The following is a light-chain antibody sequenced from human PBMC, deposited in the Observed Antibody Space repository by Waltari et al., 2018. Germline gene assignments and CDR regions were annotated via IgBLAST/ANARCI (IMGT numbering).Light chain of an antibody. CDR2: KAF. Sequence: DIQMTQSPSTLSASVGDRIIITCRASQSISNWLAWYQQKPGKAPKLLIYKAFTLETVVPSRFSGSGSGTVFTLTIISLQPDDFAAYYCQQYNSYSLLTFGGGTKVEIE. CDR1: QSISNW. J-gene: IGKJ4*01. V-gene: IGKV1-5*03. CDR3: QQYNSYSLLT.